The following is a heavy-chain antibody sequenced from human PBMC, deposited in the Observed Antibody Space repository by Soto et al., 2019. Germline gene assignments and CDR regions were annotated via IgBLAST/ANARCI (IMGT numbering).Heavy chain of an antibody. CDR3: ARVSKLVAPKEGRRAYFFAMDV. V-gene: IGHV4-61*01. Sequence: SELLSLTCPVCRESCSRRYFYCTWIRQPPGTPLEWIVYVYSTGTTNYSPSLKSRFDMSVDTSENQFSLKLRSVTAADAAVYFCARVSKLVAPKEGRRAYFFAMDVWGHGTTVTVSS. CDR2: VYSTGTT. CDR1: RESCSRRYFY. D-gene: IGHD6-6*01. J-gene: IGHJ6*02.